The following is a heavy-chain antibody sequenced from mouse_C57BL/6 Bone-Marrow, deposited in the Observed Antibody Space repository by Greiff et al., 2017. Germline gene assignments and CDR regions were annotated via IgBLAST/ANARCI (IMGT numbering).Heavy chain of an antibody. CDR2: ISTYYGDA. CDR3: ASATVQASNYFDY. Sequence: VQLQQSGPELVRPGVSVQISCQGSGYTFTDYAMLWVKQSHAKSLEWIGVISTYYGDACYNQTFKDKATMTVDKSSSTAYMELARLPSEYSAVYYFASATVQASNYFDYWGQGTTRAVPS. V-gene: IGHV1-67*01. J-gene: IGHJ2*01. D-gene: IGHD1-1*01. CDR1: GYTFTDYA.